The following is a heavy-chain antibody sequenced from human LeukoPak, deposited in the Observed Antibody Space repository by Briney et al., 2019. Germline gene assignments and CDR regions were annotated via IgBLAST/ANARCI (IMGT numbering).Heavy chain of an antibody. J-gene: IGHJ4*02. V-gene: IGHV4-39*01. Sequence: SETLALTCTVSGGSISSSRYYWGWIRQPPGKGLQWIGSIYYSGSTYYNPSLKIRVTISVDTSKNQFSLKLSSVTAADTAVYYCARLAAAATVVGYWGQGTLVTVSS. CDR2: IYYSGST. D-gene: IGHD6-13*01. CDR3: ARLAAAATVVGY. CDR1: GGSISSSRYY.